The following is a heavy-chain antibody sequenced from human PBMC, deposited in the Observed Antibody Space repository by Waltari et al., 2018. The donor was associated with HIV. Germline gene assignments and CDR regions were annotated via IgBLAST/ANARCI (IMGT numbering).Heavy chain of an antibody. J-gene: IGHJ4*02. V-gene: IGHV1-8*01. Sequence: PGASVKVSCKASGYTFTSYDINWVRQATGQGLEWMGWMNPNSGNTGYAQKFQRRVTMTRNTSSSTGYMGLSRLRSEGTGVYYCARDAGGGLDFDYWGQGALVTVSS. CDR2: MNPNSGNT. CDR3: ARDAGGGLDFDY. D-gene: IGHD3-16*01. CDR1: GYTFTSYD.